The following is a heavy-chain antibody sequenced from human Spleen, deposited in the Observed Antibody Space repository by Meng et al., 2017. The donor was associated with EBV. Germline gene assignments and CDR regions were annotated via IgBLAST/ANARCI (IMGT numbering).Heavy chain of an antibody. D-gene: IGHD3-22*01. CDR2: TIGSGKTS. V-gene: IGHV3-23*04. CDR3: ARDNYYDSSGYYSGHDFDY. CDR1: GFTLSTYA. J-gene: IGHJ4*02. Sequence: EVQLVESGGGLVQPGXSLRLSCVASGFTLSTYAMSWVRQAPGKGLEWVSGTIGSGKTSYYADSVKGRFTISSDSSKNTLYLQMNSLRAEDTAIYYCARDNYYDSSGYYSGHDFDYWGQGILVTVSS.